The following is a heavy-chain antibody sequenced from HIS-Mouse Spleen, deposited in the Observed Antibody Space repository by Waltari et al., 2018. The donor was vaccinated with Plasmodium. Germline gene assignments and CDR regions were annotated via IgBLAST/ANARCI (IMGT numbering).Heavy chain of an antibody. CDR3: ARVTAAAGTS. CDR2: IYYRGST. CDR1: GGSFSSSSYY. J-gene: IGHJ5*02. D-gene: IGHD6-13*01. Sequence: QLQLQESGPGLVKPSETLSLTCTVSGGSFSSSSYYWGWIRQPPGKGLEWIGSIYYRGSTYYNPALKSRVTISVDTSKNQFSLKLSSVTAADTAVYYCARVTAAAGTSWGQGTLVTVSS. V-gene: IGHV4-39*07.